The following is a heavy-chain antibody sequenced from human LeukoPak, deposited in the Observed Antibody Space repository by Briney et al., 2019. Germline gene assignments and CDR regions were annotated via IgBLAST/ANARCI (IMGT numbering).Heavy chain of an antibody. D-gene: IGHD2-21*01. J-gene: IGHJ4*02. CDR3: AKNGGGQCYSHLDS. V-gene: IGHV3-23*01. Sequence: GGSLRLSCAASGFTFSNYAMTWVRQAPGKGLEWVSGIRGSGGSTYYVDSVKGRFTISRDNSKNTLYLQMNSLREEDTALYFCAKNGGGQCYSHLDSWGQGNLVTVSS. CDR1: GFTFSNYA. CDR2: IRGSGGST.